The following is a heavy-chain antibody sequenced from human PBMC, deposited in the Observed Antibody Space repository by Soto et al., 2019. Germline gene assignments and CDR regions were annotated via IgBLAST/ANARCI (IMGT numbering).Heavy chain of an antibody. D-gene: IGHD3-10*01. J-gene: IGHJ6*02. CDR2: IYSSGST. Sequence: ETLSLTCTVSGGSISNSYWSWIRQSPEKGLEWIGYIYSSGSTNYNPSLNSRVTISVDTSKNQFSLKLSSLSAADTAVYYCEXXXXPXXXGSGPWDVWGQGTTVTVSS. CDR3: EXXXXPXXXGSGPWDV. V-gene: IGHV4-59*08. CDR1: GGSISNSY.